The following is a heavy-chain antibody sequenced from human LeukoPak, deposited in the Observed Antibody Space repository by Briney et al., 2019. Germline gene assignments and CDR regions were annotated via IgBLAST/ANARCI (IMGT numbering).Heavy chain of an antibody. D-gene: IGHD2-2*01. Sequence: PAETLSLTCTVSDGSISHYYWNWIRQPPGKGLEWIGYIYYSGSTNYNPSLKSRVTISVDTSKNQFSLKLSSVTAADTAVYYCAREAPPAARGEAFDIWGQGTMVTVSS. V-gene: IGHV4-59*12. CDR2: IYYSGST. CDR3: AREAPPAARGEAFDI. CDR1: DGSISHYY. J-gene: IGHJ3*02.